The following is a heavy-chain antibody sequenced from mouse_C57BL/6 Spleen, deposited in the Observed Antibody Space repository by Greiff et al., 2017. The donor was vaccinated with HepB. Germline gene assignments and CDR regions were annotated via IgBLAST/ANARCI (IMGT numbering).Heavy chain of an antibody. CDR1: GFTFSSYA. V-gene: IGHV5-9-1*02. CDR3: TTIYYGNYGYY. D-gene: IGHD2-1*01. Sequence: EVHLVESGEGLVKPGGSLKLSCAASGFTFSSYAMSWVRQTPEKRLEWVAYISSGGDYIYYADTVKGRFTISRDNARNTLYLQMSSLKSEDTAMYYCTTIYYGNYGYYWGQGTTLTVSS. CDR2: ISSGGDYI. J-gene: IGHJ2*01.